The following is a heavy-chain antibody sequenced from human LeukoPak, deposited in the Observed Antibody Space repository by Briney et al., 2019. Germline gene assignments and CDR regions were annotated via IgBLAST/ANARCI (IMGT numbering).Heavy chain of an antibody. Sequence: GGSLRLCCAASGFTFSSYWMSWVRQAPEKGLEWVANIKQDGSEKYYVDSVKGRFTISRDNAKNSLYLQMNSLRAEDTAVYYCARGAYDSSGYYHYYFDYWGQGTLVTVSS. V-gene: IGHV3-7*01. CDR3: ARGAYDSSGYYHYYFDY. J-gene: IGHJ4*02. CDR1: GFTFSSYW. CDR2: IKQDGSEK. D-gene: IGHD3-22*01.